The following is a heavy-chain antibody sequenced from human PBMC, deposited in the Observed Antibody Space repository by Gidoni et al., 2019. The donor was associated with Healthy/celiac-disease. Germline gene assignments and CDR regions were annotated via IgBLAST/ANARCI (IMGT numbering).Heavy chain of an antibody. V-gene: IGHV2-70*15. CDR2: IDWDDDK. CDR3: ARGSSGCRAWDFQH. J-gene: IGHJ1*01. CDR1: GFSLSTSGMC. Sequence: QVTLRESGPALVKPTQTLTLTCTFSGFSLSTSGMCVSWIRQPPGKALEWLARIDWDDDKYYSTSLKTRLTISKDTSKNQVVLTMTNMDPVDTATYYCARGSSGCRAWDFQHWGQGTLVTVSS. D-gene: IGHD6-19*01.